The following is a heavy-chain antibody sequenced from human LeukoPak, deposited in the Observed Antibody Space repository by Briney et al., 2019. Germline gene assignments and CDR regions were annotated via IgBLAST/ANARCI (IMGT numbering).Heavy chain of an antibody. Sequence: SETLSLTCTVSGGSISSSSYYWGWIRQPPGKGLEWIGSIYYSGSTYYNPSLKSRVTISVDTSKNQFSLKLSSVTAADTAVYYCARPVWYYYDSSGYFPGMDVWGQGTTVTVSS. D-gene: IGHD3-22*01. V-gene: IGHV4-39*01. CDR3: ARPVWYYYDSSGYFPGMDV. CDR1: GGSISSSSYY. CDR2: IYYSGST. J-gene: IGHJ6*02.